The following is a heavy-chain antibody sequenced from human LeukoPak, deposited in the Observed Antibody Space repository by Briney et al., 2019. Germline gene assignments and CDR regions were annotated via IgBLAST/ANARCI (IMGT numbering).Heavy chain of an antibody. CDR3: AKALRAAYYYYGMDV. J-gene: IGHJ6*02. Sequence: GGSLRLSCAASGFTFSSYAMSWVRQAPGKVLEWVSAISGSGGSTYYADSVKGRFTISRDNSKNTLYLQMNSLRAEDTAVYYCAKALRAAYYYYGMDVWCQGTTVTVSS. CDR1: GFTFSSYA. CDR2: ISGSGGST. V-gene: IGHV3-23*01.